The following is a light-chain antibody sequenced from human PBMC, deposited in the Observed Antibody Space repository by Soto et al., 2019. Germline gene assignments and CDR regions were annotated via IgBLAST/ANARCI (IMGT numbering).Light chain of an antibody. CDR3: SSYTTFSTLV. CDR2: EVS. V-gene: IGLV2-14*01. CDR1: SSDVGAYNY. J-gene: IGLJ2*01. Sequence: QSALTQPASVSGSLGQSIPISCTGASSDVGAYNYVSWYQQNPGKVPKPMIYEVSNRPSGVSNRFSGSKSGNTASLTISGLQAEDEADYYCSSYTTFSTLVFGGGTKLTVL.